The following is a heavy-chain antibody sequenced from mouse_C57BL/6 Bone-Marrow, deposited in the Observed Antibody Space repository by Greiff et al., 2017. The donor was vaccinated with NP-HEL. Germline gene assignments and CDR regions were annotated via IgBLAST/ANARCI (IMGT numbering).Heavy chain of an antibody. V-gene: IGHV1-52*01. J-gene: IGHJ2*01. CDR3: ARGDMVPIFDY. D-gene: IGHD2-3*01. CDR1: GYTFTSYW. CDR2: IDPSDSET. Sequence: QVQLKQPGAELVRPGSSVKLSCKASGYTFTSYWMHWVKQRPIQGLEWIGNIDPSDSETHYNQKFKDKATLTVDKSSSTAYMQLSSLTSEDSAVYYCARGDMVPIFDYWGQGTTLTVSS.